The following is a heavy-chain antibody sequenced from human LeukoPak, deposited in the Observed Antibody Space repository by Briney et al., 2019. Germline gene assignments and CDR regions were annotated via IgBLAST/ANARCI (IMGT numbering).Heavy chain of an antibody. Sequence: SETLSLTCTVSGGSIRSYYCSWIRQPPGKGLEWVGYVYYSGGTSYNPSLKSRVTISVDASKNQFSLKLSSVTAADTAVYYCARHFTGPGTYTPYFGMDVWGQGTTVTVSS. CDR2: VYYSGGT. J-gene: IGHJ6*02. V-gene: IGHV4-59*08. CDR1: GGSIRSYY. CDR3: ARHFTGPGTYTPYFGMDV. D-gene: IGHD3-16*01.